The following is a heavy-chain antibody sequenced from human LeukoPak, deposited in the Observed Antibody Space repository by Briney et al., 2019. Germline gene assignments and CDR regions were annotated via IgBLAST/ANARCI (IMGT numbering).Heavy chain of an antibody. CDR1: GGSISGYY. J-gene: IGHJ2*01. CDR2: IYYSGST. CDR3: ASIDYGESIPNWYFDL. V-gene: IGHV4-59*01. Sequence: SETLSLTCTVSGGSISGYYWSWIRQPPGKGLEWIGYIYYSGSTNYNPSLKSRVTISVDTSKNQFSLKLSSVTAADTAVYYCASIDYGESIPNWYFDLWGRGTLVTVSS. D-gene: IGHD4-17*01.